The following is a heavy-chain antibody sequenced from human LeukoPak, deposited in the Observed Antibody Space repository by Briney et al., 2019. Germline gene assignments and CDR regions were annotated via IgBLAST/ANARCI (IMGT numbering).Heavy chain of an antibody. Sequence: SETLSLTCTVSGGSVGSAGYYWSWIRQPPGGGPEWIGYIYYIRNTNYNPSLKSRVTMSLDPSKNQFSLKPNSVTAADTAVYYCARTQSQSGSYRYYFGYWGQGTLVTVSS. CDR3: ARTQSQSGSYRYYFGY. D-gene: IGHD1-26*01. CDR2: IYYIRNT. J-gene: IGHJ4*02. V-gene: IGHV4-61*08. CDR1: GGSVGSAGYY.